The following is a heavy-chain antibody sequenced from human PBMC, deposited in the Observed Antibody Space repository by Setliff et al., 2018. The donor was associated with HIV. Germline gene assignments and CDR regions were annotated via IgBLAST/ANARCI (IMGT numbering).Heavy chain of an antibody. CDR2: IKTDGSDT. D-gene: IGHD6-25*01. V-gene: IGHV3-7*01. CDR1: GFTFISYS. Sequence: GGSLRLSCAASGFTFISYSMNWVRQAPGKRLEWVANIKTDGSDTYYLDSVKGRFTISRDNAKNALYLQMNSLRVEDTAVYHCARLKSEGGYFYMDVWGKGTTVTVSS. J-gene: IGHJ6*03. CDR3: ARLKSEGGYFYMDV.